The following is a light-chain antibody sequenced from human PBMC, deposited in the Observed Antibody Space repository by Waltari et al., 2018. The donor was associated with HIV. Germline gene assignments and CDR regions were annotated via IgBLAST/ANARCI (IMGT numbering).Light chain of an antibody. Sequence: QSVLTQPPSASGPPGQRITISCLGTRSNIGIDYSYWYQQLPGAAPKLLIYRSDQRPSGVPDRFSGSKSGTSASLAISGLRSEDEADYYCAAWDDSLSGWVFGGGTKLTVL. CDR2: RSD. V-gene: IGLV1-47*01. CDR1: RSNIGIDY. CDR3: AAWDDSLSGWV. J-gene: IGLJ3*02.